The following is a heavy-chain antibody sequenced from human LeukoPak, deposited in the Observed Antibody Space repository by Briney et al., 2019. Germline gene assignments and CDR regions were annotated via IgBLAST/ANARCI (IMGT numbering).Heavy chain of an antibody. CDR1: GFTFSSYA. D-gene: IGHD3-10*01. Sequence: PGGSLRLSCAASGFTFSSYAMHWVRQAPGKGLEWVAVISYDGGITNYADSVKGRFTISRDNSKNTLYLQLNSLRAEDAAVYYCARDSSYYYASGSSGPHYFDYWGQGTLVTLSS. CDR2: ISYDGGIT. V-gene: IGHV3-30*01. J-gene: IGHJ4*02. CDR3: ARDSSYYYASGSSGPHYFDY.